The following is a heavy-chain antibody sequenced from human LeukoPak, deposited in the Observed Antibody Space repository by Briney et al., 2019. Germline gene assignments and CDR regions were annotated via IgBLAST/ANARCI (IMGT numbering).Heavy chain of an antibody. V-gene: IGHV4-39*07. CDR3: ARDDRQLAAFDY. J-gene: IGHJ4*02. D-gene: IGHD6-6*01. Sequence: SETLSLTCTVSGDSISSRNYYWGWIRQPPGKGLEWIGNIYYGGSTYYNPSLKSRVTISVDTSKNQFSLRLSSLTAADTAVYYCARDDRQLAAFDYWGQGTLATVSS. CDR2: IYYGGST. CDR1: GDSISSRNYY.